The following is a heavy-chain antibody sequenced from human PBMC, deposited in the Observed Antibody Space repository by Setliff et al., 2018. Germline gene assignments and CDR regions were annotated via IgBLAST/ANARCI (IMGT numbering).Heavy chain of an antibody. CDR1: GYMFNSYG. V-gene: IGHV1-18*01. CDR3: PLSSLSICSGGNCPNAFDI. CDR2: ISSYNGHT. D-gene: IGHD2-15*01. J-gene: IGHJ3*02. Sequence: ASVKVSCKTSGYMFNSYGLSWVRQAPGQGLDWMGWISSYNGHTNYAQKFQGRITMTTDTSTNTASMELRSLRSDDTAVYFCPLSSLSICSGGNCPNAFDIWGQGTMVTVSS.